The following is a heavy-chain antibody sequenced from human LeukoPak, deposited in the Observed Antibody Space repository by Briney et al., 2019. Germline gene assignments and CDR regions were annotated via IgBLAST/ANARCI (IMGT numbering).Heavy chain of an antibody. CDR3: AVAGSGTFDI. J-gene: IGHJ3*02. CDR2: ISTNGDST. V-gene: IGHV3-23*01. Sequence: GGSLRLSCEASGFTVSSNYMSWVRQAPGKGLEWVSTISTNGDSTYYADSVKGRFTISRDNSRNTLSLQMNSLRVEDTAVYYCAVAGSGTFDIWGQGTVVIVSS. D-gene: IGHD3-10*01. CDR1: GFTVSSNY.